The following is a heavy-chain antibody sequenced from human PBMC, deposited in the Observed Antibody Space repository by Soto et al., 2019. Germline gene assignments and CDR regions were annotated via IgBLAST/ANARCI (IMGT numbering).Heavy chain of an antibody. Sequence: ASVKVSCKVSGYTLTELSMHWVRQAPGKGLEWMGGFDPEDGETIYAQKFQGRVTMTEETSTDTAYMELSSLGSEDTAVYYCATDLGDFTTLSHHNWFDPWGQGTLVTVSS. D-gene: IGHD4-17*01. CDR1: GYTLTELS. J-gene: IGHJ5*02. V-gene: IGHV1-24*01. CDR3: ATDLGDFTTLSHHNWFDP. CDR2: FDPEDGET.